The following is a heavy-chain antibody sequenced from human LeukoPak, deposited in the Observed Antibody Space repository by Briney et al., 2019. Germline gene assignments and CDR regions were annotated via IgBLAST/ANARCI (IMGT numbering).Heavy chain of an antibody. CDR3: ARDLPPYGSGSYPTGYYYGMDV. CDR1: GGSISSYY. D-gene: IGHD3-10*01. CDR2: IYYSGST. Sequence: PSETLSLTCTVSGGSISSYYWSWIRQPPGKGLEWIGYIYYSGSTNYNPSLKSRVTISVDTSKDQFSLKLSSVTTADTAVYYCARDLPPYGSGSYPTGYYYGMDVWGQGTTVTVSS. J-gene: IGHJ6*02. V-gene: IGHV4-59*01.